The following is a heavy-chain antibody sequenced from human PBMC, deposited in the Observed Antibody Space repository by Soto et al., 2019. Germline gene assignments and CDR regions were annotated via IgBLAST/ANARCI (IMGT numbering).Heavy chain of an antibody. D-gene: IGHD6-13*01. J-gene: IGHJ5*02. CDR2: IYYSGST. CDR1: GGSISSSSYY. Sequence: ETLSLTCTVSGGSISSSSYYWGRIRQPPGKGLEWIGSIYYSGSTYYNPSLKSRVTISVDTSKNQFSLKLSSVTAADTAVYYCARHPERIAEIGWFDPWGQGTLVAVSS. CDR3: ARHPERIAEIGWFDP. V-gene: IGHV4-39*01.